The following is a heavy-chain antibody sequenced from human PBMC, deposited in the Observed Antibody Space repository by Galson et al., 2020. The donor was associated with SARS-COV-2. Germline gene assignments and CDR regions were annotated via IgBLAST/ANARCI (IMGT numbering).Heavy chain of an antibody. CDR2: ISSSGSYT. Sequence: AGGSLRLSCAASGFTFSDYYMSWIRQAPGKGLEWISYISSSGSYTNYADSVKGRFTISRDNAKNSLYLQMNSLRAEDTALYFCARNGRDCSGGICYGAEYFQYWGQGNPVTVSS. CDR1: GFTFSDYY. J-gene: IGHJ1*01. V-gene: IGHV3-11*06. CDR3: ARNGRDCSGGICYGAEYFQY. D-gene: IGHD2-15*01.